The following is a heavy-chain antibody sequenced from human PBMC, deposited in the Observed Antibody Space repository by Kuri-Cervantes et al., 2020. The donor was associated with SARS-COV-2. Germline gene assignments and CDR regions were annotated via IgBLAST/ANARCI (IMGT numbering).Heavy chain of an antibody. CDR1: GGSVSSGSYY. V-gene: IGHV4-61*01. CDR2: IYYSGST. J-gene: IGHJ5*02. CDR3: ARDRQGWELNNWFDP. D-gene: IGHD1-26*01. Sequence: SETLSLTCTVSGGSVSSGSYYWSWIRQPPGKGLEWIGYIYYSGSTNYNPSLKSRVTISVDASKNQFSLKLSSVTAADTAVYYCARDRQGWELNNWFDPWGQGTLVTVSS.